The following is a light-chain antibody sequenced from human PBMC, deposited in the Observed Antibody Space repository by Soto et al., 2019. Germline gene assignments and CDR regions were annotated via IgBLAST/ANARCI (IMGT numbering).Light chain of an antibody. CDR1: SSNIGSNY. Sequence: QSVLTQPPSASGTPGQRVTISCSGSSSNIGSNYVYWYQQLPGTAPKLLIYNTNQRPSGAPDRFSGSKSGTSASLAISGLQSEDEADYYCATWDDSPRDVVFGGGTKLTVL. V-gene: IGLV1-47*02. J-gene: IGLJ2*01. CDR2: NTN. CDR3: ATWDDSPRDVV.